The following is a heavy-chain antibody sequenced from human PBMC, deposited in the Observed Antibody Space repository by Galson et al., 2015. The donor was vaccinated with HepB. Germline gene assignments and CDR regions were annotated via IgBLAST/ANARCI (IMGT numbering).Heavy chain of an antibody. CDR1: GYTFTNYD. J-gene: IGHJ4*02. D-gene: IGHD5-12*01. Sequence: SCKASGYTFTNYDMHWVRQAPGQRLEWMGWINAGNGNTKYSQKFQGRVTITRDTSASTAYMELSSLRSEDTAVYYCARDSGHDYYFDYWGQGILVTVSS. CDR2: INAGNGNT. CDR3: ARDSGHDYYFDY. V-gene: IGHV1-3*01.